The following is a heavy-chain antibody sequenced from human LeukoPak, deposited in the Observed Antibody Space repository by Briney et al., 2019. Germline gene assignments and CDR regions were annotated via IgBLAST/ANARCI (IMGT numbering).Heavy chain of an antibody. V-gene: IGHV3-21*01. J-gene: IGHJ4*02. CDR3: ARALVVVAANDDY. Sequence: GGSLRLSCAASGFTFSSYSMDWVRQAPGKGLEWVSSISSSSSYIYYADSVKGRFTISRDNAKNSLYLQMNSLRAEDTAVYYCARALVVVAANDDYWGQGTLVTVSS. D-gene: IGHD2-15*01. CDR2: ISSSSSYI. CDR1: GFTFSSYS.